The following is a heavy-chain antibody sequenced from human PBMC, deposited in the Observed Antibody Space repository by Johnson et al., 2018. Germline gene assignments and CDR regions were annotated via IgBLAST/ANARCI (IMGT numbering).Heavy chain of an antibody. CDR2: TSSDGSKK. J-gene: IGHJ6*03. Sequence: QVQLLESGGGVVQPGRSLRLSCVASGYTFINYGMPWVRPAPGKGLEWVAATTSSDGSKKDYVDSVKVRFTISRDNSKNTVYLQMNSLGVEETAVYYCAKWSGASPHYYMDVWGKGTTVTVSS. V-gene: IGHV3-30*18. D-gene: IGHD7-27*01. CDR3: AKWSGASPHYYMDV. CDR1: GYTFINYG.